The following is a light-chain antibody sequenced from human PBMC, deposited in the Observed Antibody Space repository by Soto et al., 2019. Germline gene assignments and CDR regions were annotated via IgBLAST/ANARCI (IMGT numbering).Light chain of an antibody. CDR1: QDINNW. CDR3: QKYNSRRT. CDR2: DAS. J-gene: IGKJ1*01. Sequence: DIQMTQSPSTLSASVGDRVTITCRASQDINNWLDWYQQKPGNAPKFLIYDASTLQNGVPSRFSCNGSGPEFTLTISRLNPDELATYDCQKYNSRRTFGQGAKVEIK. V-gene: IGKV1-5*01.